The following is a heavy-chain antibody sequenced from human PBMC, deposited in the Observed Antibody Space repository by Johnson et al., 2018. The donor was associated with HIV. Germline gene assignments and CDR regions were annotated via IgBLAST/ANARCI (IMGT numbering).Heavy chain of an antibody. CDR3: AKDDNLGVWYSDAFDV. Sequence: VQLVESLRLSCAASGFTFANYGMHWVRQAPGKGLEWVAFTAHDESITHYADSVKGRFTMSRDNSKSTLNLQMNSLRAEDTAMYYCAKDDNLGVWYSDAFDVWGQGTVVTVSS. J-gene: IGHJ3*01. V-gene: IGHV3-30*02. D-gene: IGHD6-19*01. CDR1: GFTFANYG. CDR2: TAHDESIT.